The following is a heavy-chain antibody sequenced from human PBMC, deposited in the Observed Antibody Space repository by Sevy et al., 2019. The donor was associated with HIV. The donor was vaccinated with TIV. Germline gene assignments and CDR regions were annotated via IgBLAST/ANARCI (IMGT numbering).Heavy chain of an antibody. D-gene: IGHD3-22*01. CDR2: IGVNNGKT. CDR1: GYNFNTYG. V-gene: IGHV1-18*01. J-gene: IGHJ4*02. Sequence: ASVKVSCKASGYNFNTYGITWVRQAPGQGLEWVGWIGVNNGKTNYAARLQAIISMTADTSTSTVYMELRTLTSDDTAMYFCARDSYYYDMHSSYRPPDYWGQGTLVTVSS. CDR3: ARDSYYYDMHSSYRPPDY.